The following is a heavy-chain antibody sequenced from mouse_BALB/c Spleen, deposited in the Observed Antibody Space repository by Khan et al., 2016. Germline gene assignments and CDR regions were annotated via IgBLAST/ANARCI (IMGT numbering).Heavy chain of an antibody. CDR3: AREGGTTVVAPGYFDV. V-gene: IGHV9-1*02. D-gene: IGHD1-1*01. CDR2: INTYTGEP. Sequence: QIQLVQSGPELKKPGETVKISCKASGYTFTNYGMNWVKQAPGKGLKWMGWINTYTGEPTYADDFKGRFAFSLDTSASTAYLQINNLKNEDMATYFCAREGGTTVVAPGYFDVWGAGTTVTVSS. J-gene: IGHJ1*01. CDR1: GYTFTNYG.